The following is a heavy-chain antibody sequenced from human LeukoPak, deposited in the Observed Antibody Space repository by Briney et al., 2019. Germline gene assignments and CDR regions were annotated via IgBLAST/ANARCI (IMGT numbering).Heavy chain of an antibody. J-gene: IGHJ6*02. CDR2: ISYGGSNK. CDR1: GLTFSIYG. D-gene: IGHD2-2*01. CDR3: ASAVKDIVVVPAAAGSYYYYGMDV. V-gene: IGHV3-30*03. Sequence: PGGSLRLSCAASGLTFSIYGMHWVRLAPGKGPEWVALISYGGSNKYYAESVRGRFTISRDNSKNTVYLQMNSLRVEDTAVYYCASAVKDIVVVPAAAGSYYYYGMDVWGQGTTVTVSS.